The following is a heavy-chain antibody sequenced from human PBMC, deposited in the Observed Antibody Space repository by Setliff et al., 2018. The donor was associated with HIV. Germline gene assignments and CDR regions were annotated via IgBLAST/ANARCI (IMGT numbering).Heavy chain of an antibody. J-gene: IGHJ4*02. Sequence: SETLSLTCTVSGASITTDTYYWAWIRQPPGKGLEWIGSTYHRGSTHHNPSLKSRVTFSVDTSKNQFPLKLSSVTAADTAVYYCARSFGNGNSRLGNWGQGTLVTVSS. CDR3: ARSFGNGNSRLGN. V-gene: IGHV4-39*01. CDR2: TYHRGST. D-gene: IGHD2-8*01. CDR1: GASITTDTYY.